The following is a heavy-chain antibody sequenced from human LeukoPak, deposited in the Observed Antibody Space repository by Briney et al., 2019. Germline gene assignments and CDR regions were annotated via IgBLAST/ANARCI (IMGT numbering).Heavy chain of an antibody. D-gene: IGHD2-2*01. CDR2: INHSGST. Sequence: KPSETLSLTCAVYGGSFSGYYWSWIRQPPGKGLEWIGEINHSGSTNYNPSLKSRVTISVDTSKNQFSLKLSSVTAADTAVYYCATRGYCSSTSCRRFYFDYWGQGTLVTVSS. CDR3: ATRGYCSSTSCRRFYFDY. J-gene: IGHJ4*02. V-gene: IGHV4-34*01. CDR1: GGSFSGYY.